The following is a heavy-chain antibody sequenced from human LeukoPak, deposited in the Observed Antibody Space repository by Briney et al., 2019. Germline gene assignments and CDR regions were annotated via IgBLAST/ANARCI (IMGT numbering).Heavy chain of an antibody. CDR1: GGSISSGSYY. V-gene: IGHV4-61*02. CDR2: IYASGST. D-gene: IGHD3-22*01. CDR3: VRVKLSYYDSSTYAFDI. J-gene: IGHJ3*02. Sequence: SETLSLTCTVSGGSISSGSYYWSWIRQPAGKGLEWIGRIYASGSTNYNSSLKSRVTISVDMSKNQFSLKLSSVTAADTAVYYCVRVKLSYYDSSTYAFDIWGQGTMVTVSS.